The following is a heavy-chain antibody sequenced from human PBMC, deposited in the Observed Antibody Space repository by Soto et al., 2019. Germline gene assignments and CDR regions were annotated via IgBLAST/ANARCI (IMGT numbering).Heavy chain of an antibody. CDR1: GGSVSSGGFA. CDR3: ARGGIIAEAWYESRGFWFDP. D-gene: IGHD6-13*01. CDR2: IYHSVST. V-gene: IGHV4-30-2*01. J-gene: IGHJ5*02. Sequence: KAXGSLSLTSAVCGGSVSSGGFAGSWIRQPPGKGLEWIGYIYHSVSTYYNPSLKSRVTISVDRSKNQFSLKLSSVTAADTAVYYCARGGIIAEAWYESRGFWFDPWAQRTLVPVSS.